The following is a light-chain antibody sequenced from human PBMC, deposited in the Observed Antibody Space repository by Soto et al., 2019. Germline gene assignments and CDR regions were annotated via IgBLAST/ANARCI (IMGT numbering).Light chain of an antibody. J-gene: IGKJ1*01. V-gene: IGKV3-15*01. CDR2: GAS. CDR1: QSVSSY. CDR3: QQYNNWPLT. Sequence: EIVLTQSPATLSLSPGERATLSYRASQSVSSYLAWYQQKPGQAPRLLIYGASTRATGIPARFSGSGSGTEFALSISSLQSEDFAVYYCQQYNNWPLTFGQGTKVDIK.